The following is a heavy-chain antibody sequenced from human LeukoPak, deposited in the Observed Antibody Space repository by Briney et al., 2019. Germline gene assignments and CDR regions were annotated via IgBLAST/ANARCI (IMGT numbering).Heavy chain of an antibody. Sequence: GESLKTSCQGSGYTFTNYWIAWVRQPPDKGLEWMGIIYPDDSDTTYSPSFEGHVTFAVDKSVSAAYLQWSSLRASDTAVYCARRVDTALGRKFDFWGQGTLVTVAS. D-gene: IGHD5-18*01. CDR3: ARRVDTALGRKFDF. V-gene: IGHV5-51*01. CDR1: GYTFTNYW. J-gene: IGHJ4*02. CDR2: IYPDDSDT.